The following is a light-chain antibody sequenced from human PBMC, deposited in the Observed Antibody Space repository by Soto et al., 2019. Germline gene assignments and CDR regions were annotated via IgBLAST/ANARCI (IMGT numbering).Light chain of an antibody. J-gene: IGKJ3*01. CDR2: DAS. CDR1: QSISSW. Sequence: DIQMTQSPSTLSASVGDRVTITCRASQSISSWLAWYQQKPGKAPKLLIYDASSLESGVPLRFSGSGSGTEFTLTISSLQPDDFATYYCQQYNSYSTFGPGTKVDSK. V-gene: IGKV1-5*01. CDR3: QQYNSYST.